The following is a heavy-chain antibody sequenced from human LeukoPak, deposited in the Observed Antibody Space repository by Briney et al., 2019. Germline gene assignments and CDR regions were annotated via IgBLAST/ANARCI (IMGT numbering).Heavy chain of an antibody. V-gene: IGHV3-11*01. D-gene: IGHD3-10*01. CDR3: ARGLSGGRRGDAFDF. CDR1: GFRISNYY. J-gene: IGHJ3*01. CDR2: ISSSGSQV. Sequence: GGSLRLSCVASGFRISNYYMARIRQAPGKGLEWLSYISSSGSQVFYAEAVKGRFTVSRDNAKISMFLQMNGLRVEDTAVYYCARGLSGGRRGDAFDFWGQGTVVTVSS.